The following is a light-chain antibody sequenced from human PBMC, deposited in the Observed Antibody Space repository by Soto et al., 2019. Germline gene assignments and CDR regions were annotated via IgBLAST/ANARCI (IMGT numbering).Light chain of an antibody. Sequence: DLQMTQSPSTLSESVGDIVTITCRASQSISSWLAWYQQKPGKAPKRLIYAASSLQSGVPSRFSGSGSGREFTLTISSLQPEDLGTYYCLQHKSYPRTFGGGTKVDIK. CDR2: AAS. CDR3: LQHKSYPRT. CDR1: QSISSW. V-gene: IGKV1-5*01. J-gene: IGKJ4*01.